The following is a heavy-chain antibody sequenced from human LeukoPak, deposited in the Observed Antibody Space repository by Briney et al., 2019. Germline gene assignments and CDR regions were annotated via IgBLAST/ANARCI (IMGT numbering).Heavy chain of an antibody. Sequence: SETLSLTCTVSGGSISDYYWSWIRQPPGKGLEWIVYIYYSGSNNYNPSLKSRVTVSADTSKNQISLKLTSVTAADTAVYYCASHPGVAAADYWGQGTLVTVSS. CDR3: ASHPGVAAADY. D-gene: IGHD2-15*01. V-gene: IGHV4-59*08. J-gene: IGHJ4*02. CDR2: IYYSGSN. CDR1: GGSISDYY.